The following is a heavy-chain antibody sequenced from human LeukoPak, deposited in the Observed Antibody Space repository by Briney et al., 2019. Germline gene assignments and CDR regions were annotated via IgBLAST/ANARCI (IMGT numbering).Heavy chain of an antibody. J-gene: IGHJ4*02. D-gene: IGHD3-10*01. CDR1: GYTFTGYY. V-gene: IGHV7-4-1*02. CDR3: ASSLYYCGSVYFDY. CDR2: INTNTGNP. Sequence: ASVKVSCKASGYTFTGYYMHWVRQAPGQGLEWMGWINTNTGNPTYAQGFTGRFVFSLDTSVSTAYLQISSLKAEDTAVYYCASSLYYCGSVYFDYWGQGTLVTVSS.